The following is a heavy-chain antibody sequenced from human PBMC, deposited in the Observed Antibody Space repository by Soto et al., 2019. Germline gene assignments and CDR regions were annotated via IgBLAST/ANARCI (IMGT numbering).Heavy chain of an antibody. CDR2: INPANGDT. D-gene: IGHD3-10*01. CDR3: ARKDYYGSGIYYFDY. V-gene: IGHV1-3*01. CDR1: GYTFTTYP. Sequence: ASVKVSCKSSGYTFTTYPIHWVRQAPGQSLEWMGWINPANGDTGYSQNLQGRVTITRDTSARTAYMELSSLRSEDTAVYYCARKDYYGSGIYYFDYWGQGTLVTVSS. J-gene: IGHJ4*02.